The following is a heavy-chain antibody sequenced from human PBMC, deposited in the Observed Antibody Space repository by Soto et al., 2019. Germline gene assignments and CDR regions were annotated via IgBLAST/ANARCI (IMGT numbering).Heavy chain of an antibody. J-gene: IGHJ5*02. D-gene: IGHD6-25*01. CDR2: IFSKDEK. CDR1: GLSLSNRRVG. CDR3: ARITAAFDP. Sequence: QVTLRESGPVLVKPTETLTLTCTVSGLSLSNRRVGVTWIRHPPGKALEWLAHIFSKDEKSYNTSLKSRLTISKDISKSQVVLRMTNMDPVDTATYFCARITAAFDPWGQGTLVTVSS. V-gene: IGHV2-26*01.